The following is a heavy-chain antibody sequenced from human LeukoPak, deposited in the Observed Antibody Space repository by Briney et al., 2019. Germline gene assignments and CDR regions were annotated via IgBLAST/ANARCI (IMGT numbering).Heavy chain of an antibody. CDR1: GGTFSNYA. J-gene: IGHJ4*02. CDR3: ATPRTYYDFWRGYPPFDY. CDR2: IITNFGTT. D-gene: IGHD3-3*01. Sequence: SVKVSCTASGGTFSNYAISWVRQAPGQGLEWMGGIITNFGTTNYAQKYQGRVTITADESTSIVYMELSSLRSEDTAVYYCATPRTYYDFWRGYPPFDYWGQGTLVTVSS. V-gene: IGHV1-69*01.